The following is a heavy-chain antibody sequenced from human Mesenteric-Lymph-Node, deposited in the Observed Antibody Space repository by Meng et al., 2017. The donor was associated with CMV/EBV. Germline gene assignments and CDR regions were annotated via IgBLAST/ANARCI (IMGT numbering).Heavy chain of an antibody. CDR1: GFSFSTYV. Sequence: LSLTCAASGFSFSTYVMHWVRQAPGKGLEWVAVIRNDGTHRLYGDSVKGRFTISRDNSKNTLYLQMNSLRAEDTAVYYCAKLANWNYFDYWGQGTLVTVSS. CDR3: AKLANWNYFDY. D-gene: IGHD1-1*01. J-gene: IGHJ4*02. V-gene: IGHV3-33*06. CDR2: IRNDGTHR.